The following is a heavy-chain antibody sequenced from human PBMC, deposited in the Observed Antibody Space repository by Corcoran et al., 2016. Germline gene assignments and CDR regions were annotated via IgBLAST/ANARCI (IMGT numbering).Heavy chain of an antibody. D-gene: IGHD1-7*01. Sequence: QVQLVESGGGVVQPGRSLRLSCVVSGFTFSSYGIHWVRQAPVKGLEWVAVISHDGSTKYYADSVKGRFTISRDNSKNTLYLQMNSLTFEETAVYYCARDRGRMGSLELDNYHFGKDVWGQGTTVTVSS. J-gene: IGHJ6*02. CDR1: GFTFSSYG. CDR2: ISHDGSTK. CDR3: ARDRGRMGSLELDNYHFGKDV. V-gene: IGHV3-30*03.